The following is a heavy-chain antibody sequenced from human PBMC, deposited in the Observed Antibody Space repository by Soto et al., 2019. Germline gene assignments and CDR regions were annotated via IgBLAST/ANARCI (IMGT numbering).Heavy chain of an antibody. CDR1: GFTFSSYG. CDR3: AKDQGLGTTARARRFDP. CDR2: ISYDGSNK. D-gene: IGHD4-4*01. Sequence: GGSLRLSCAASGFTFSSYGMHWVRQAPGKGLEWVAVISYDGSNKYYADSVKGRFTISRDNSKNTLYLQMNSLRAEDTAVYYCAKDQGLGTTARARRFDPWGQGTLVTVSS. J-gene: IGHJ5*02. V-gene: IGHV3-30*18.